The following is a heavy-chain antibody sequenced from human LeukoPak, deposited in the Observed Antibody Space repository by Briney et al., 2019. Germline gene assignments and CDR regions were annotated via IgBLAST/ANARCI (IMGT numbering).Heavy chain of an antibody. Sequence: GGSLRLSCAASGFTFSSYSMNWVRQAPGKGLEWVSSISGGGGATSYANSVKGRFTISRDNHVNTLYLQMDILRVEDTAVYYCARDRVVTPYNWFDPWGQGTLVTVSS. J-gene: IGHJ5*02. CDR1: GFTFSSYS. V-gene: IGHV3-21*04. D-gene: IGHD4-23*01. CDR2: ISGGGGAT. CDR3: ARDRVVTPYNWFDP.